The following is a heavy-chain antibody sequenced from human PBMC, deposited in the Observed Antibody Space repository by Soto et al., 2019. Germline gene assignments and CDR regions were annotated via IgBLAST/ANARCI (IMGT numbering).Heavy chain of an antibody. CDR2: VSSDGRRT. V-gene: IGHV3-74*01. CDR1: GFTFSSYW. Sequence: GGSLRLSCAASGFTFSSYWMHWVRQAPGKGLVWVSRVSSDGRRTTYADSGKGRFTISRDNAKNTMYLQMSSLGAEDTAVYYCARDPPRSSTDLDPWGQGTLVTVSS. J-gene: IGHJ5*02. CDR3: ARDPPRSSTDLDP. D-gene: IGHD3-16*02.